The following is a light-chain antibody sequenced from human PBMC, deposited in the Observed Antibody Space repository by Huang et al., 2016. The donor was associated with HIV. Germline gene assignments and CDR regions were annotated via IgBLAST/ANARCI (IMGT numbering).Light chain of an antibody. CDR3: QQDYSAPFT. V-gene: IGKV4-1*01. J-gene: IGKJ3*01. CDR2: WAS. CDR1: QSLFYRDQNRNY. Sequence: DIVMTQSPDSLAVSLGERATINCKASQSLFYRDQNRNYLAWYQQKPGQPPKLLIYWASTRESGVPDRFSGSGSGTDFTLTISGLQAEDVAVYYCQQDYSAPFTFGPGTKVEIK.